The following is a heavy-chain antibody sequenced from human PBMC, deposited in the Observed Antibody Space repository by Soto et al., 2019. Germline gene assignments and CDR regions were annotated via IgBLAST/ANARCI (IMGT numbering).Heavy chain of an antibody. CDR2: IIPIFGTA. CDR1: GGTFSSYA. V-gene: IGHV1-69*12. Sequence: QVPLVQSGAEVKKPGSSVKVSCKASGGTFSSYAISWVRQAPGQGLEWMGGIIPIFGTANYAQKFQGRVTITADESTSTAYMELSSLRSEDTAVYYCASGGGYCISTSCYGDAFDIWGQGTMVTVSS. CDR3: ASGGGYCISTSCYGDAFDI. J-gene: IGHJ3*02. D-gene: IGHD2-2*01.